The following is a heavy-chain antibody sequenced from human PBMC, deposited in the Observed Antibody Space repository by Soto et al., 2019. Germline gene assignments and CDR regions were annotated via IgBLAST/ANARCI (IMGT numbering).Heavy chain of an antibody. D-gene: IGHD4-17*01. Sequence: GGSLRLSCAASGFTFSSYSMNWVRQAPGKGLEWVSYISSSSSTIYYADSVKGRFTISRDNAKNSLYLQMNSLRDEDTAVYYCASFILSYGDYLVYYGMDVWGQGTTVTVSS. CDR2: ISSSSSTI. J-gene: IGHJ6*02. CDR3: ASFILSYGDYLVYYGMDV. V-gene: IGHV3-48*02. CDR1: GFTFSSYS.